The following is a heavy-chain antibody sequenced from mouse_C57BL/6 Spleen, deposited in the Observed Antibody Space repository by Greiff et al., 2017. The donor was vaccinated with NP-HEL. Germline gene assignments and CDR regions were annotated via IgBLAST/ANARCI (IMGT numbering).Heavy chain of an antibody. V-gene: IGHV1-42*01. D-gene: IGHD4-1*01. CDR1: GYSFTGYY. CDR2: INPSTGGT. Sequence: EVQLQQSGPELVKPGASVKISCKASGYSFTGYYMNWVKQSPEKSLEWIGEINPSTGGTTYNQKFKAKATLTVDKSSSTAYMQLKSLTSEDSAVYYCARRLTGRVFDYWGQGTTLTVSS. J-gene: IGHJ2*01. CDR3: ARRLTGRVFDY.